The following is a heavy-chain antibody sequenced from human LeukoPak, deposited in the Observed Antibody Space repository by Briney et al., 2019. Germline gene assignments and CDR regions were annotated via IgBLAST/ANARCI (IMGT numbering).Heavy chain of an antibody. V-gene: IGHV4-59*01. CDR1: GGSISSYY. CDR2: IYYSGST. CDR3: ARDNRIIDY. Sequence: PSETLSLTCTVSGGSISSYYWSWIRQPPGKGLEWIGYIYYSGSTNYNPSLKSRVTISVDTSKNQFSLKLSSVTAADTAVYYCARDNRIIDYWGQGTLVTVSS. J-gene: IGHJ4*02.